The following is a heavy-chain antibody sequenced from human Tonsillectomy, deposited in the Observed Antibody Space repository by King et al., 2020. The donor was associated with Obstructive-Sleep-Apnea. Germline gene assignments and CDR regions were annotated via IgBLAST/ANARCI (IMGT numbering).Heavy chain of an antibody. CDR2: ISGSGGST. J-gene: IGHJ4*02. D-gene: IGHD2-2*01. CDR1: GFTFSSYA. Sequence: VQLVESGGGLVQPGGSLRLSCAASGFTFSSYAMSWVRQAPGKGLEWVSAISGSGGSTYYADSVKGRFTISRENSKNTLYLQMNSLRAEDTAVYYCAKDRPTGYCSSTSCSPFDYWGQGTLVTVSS. V-gene: IGHV3-23*04. CDR3: AKDRPTGYCSSTSCSPFDY.